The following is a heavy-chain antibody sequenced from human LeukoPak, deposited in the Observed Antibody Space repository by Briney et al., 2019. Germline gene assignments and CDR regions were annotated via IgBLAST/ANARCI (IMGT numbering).Heavy chain of an antibody. V-gene: IGHV1-2*02. CDR1: AYTFTGYY. CDR3: AREMGCGERLFDY. J-gene: IGHJ4*02. D-gene: IGHD3-10*01. CDR2: INPNSGGT. Sequence: ASLKVSCKASAYTFTGYYMHWVRQAPGPGFEWMGWINPNSGGTNFAQKFQGRVTMTRDTAFSTLYMELSRLRSDDTGVYYCAREMGCGERLFDYWGQGTLVSVSS.